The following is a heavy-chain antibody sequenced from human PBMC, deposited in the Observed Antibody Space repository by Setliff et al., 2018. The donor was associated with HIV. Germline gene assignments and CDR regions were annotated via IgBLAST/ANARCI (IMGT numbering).Heavy chain of an antibody. Sequence: PGGSLRLSCAASGFTFSSYGMHWVRQAPGKGLEWVAFIRYDGSNKYYADSVKGRFTISRDNSKNTLYLQMNSLRAEDTAVYFCAKTCSGYDWSVDYWGQGTLVTVSS. V-gene: IGHV3-30*02. CDR1: GFTFSSYG. CDR3: AKTCSGYDWSVDY. CDR2: IRYDGSNK. J-gene: IGHJ4*02. D-gene: IGHD5-12*01.